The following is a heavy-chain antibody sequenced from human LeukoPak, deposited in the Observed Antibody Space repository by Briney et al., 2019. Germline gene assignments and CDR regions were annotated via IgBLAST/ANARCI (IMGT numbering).Heavy chain of an antibody. CDR1: EFSVGSNY. CDR2: IYSGGST. Sequence: QSGGSLRLSCAASEFSVGSNYMTWVRQAPGKGLEWVSLIYSGGSTYYADSVKGRFTISRDNSKNTLYLQMNSLRAEDTAVYYCAKSRAFYGDYAGYWGQGTLVTVSS. D-gene: IGHD4-17*01. CDR3: AKSRAFYGDYAGY. V-gene: IGHV3-66*01. J-gene: IGHJ4*02.